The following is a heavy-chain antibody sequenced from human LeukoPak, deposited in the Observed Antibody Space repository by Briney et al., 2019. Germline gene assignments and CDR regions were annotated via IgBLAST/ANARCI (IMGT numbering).Heavy chain of an antibody. CDR1: GGTFSSYA. D-gene: IGHD5-12*01. Sequence: SVKVSCKASGGTFSSYAISWVRQAPGQGLEWMGGIIPIFGTANYAQKFQGRVTITTDESTSTAYMELSSLRSEDTAVYYCARDRRGGDIYWDYWGQGTLVTVSS. J-gene: IGHJ4*02. CDR2: IIPIFGTA. V-gene: IGHV1-69*05. CDR3: ARDRRGGDIYWDY.